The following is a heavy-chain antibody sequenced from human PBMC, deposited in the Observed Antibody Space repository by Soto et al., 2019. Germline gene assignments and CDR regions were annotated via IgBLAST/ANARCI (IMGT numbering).Heavy chain of an antibody. J-gene: IGHJ4*02. D-gene: IGHD3-9*01. V-gene: IGHV1-69*13. Sequence: SVKVSCKASGGTFSSYAISWVRQAPGQGLEWMGGIIPIFGTANYAQKFQGRVTITADESTSTAYMELSSLRSEDTAVYYCARSDILTGYYQNIPTLPLNYWGQGXLVTVHS. CDR2: IIPIFGTA. CDR3: ARSDILTGYYQNIPTLPLNY. CDR1: GGTFSSYA.